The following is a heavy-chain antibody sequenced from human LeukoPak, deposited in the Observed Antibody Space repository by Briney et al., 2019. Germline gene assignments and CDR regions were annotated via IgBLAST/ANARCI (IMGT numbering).Heavy chain of an antibody. V-gene: IGHV1-3*01. CDR3: ASRLGGYDLGFDY. Sequence: ASVKVSCKASGYTFTSYAIHWVRQAPGQRLEWMGWINAGNGNTRYSQEFQGRVTMTTDTSTSTAYMELRSLRSDDTAVYYCASRLGGYDLGFDYWGQGTLVTVSS. J-gene: IGHJ4*02. CDR1: GYTFTSYA. CDR2: INAGNGNT. D-gene: IGHD5-12*01.